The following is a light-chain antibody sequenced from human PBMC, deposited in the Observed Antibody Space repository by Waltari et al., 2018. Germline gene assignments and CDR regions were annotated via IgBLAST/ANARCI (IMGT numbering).Light chain of an antibody. CDR1: NIGTSC. V-gene: IGLV3-21*01. J-gene: IGLJ2*01. Sequence: SYVLTQPHSESVAPGETSRIPWGGNNIGTSCVNLYQQKPGQAPVVVITYDTDRPSGIPERFFGSNSGNTATLTISRVEAGDEADYYCQVWDSSSDDPRVVFGGGTKLTVL. CDR3: QVWDSSSDDPRVV. CDR2: YDT.